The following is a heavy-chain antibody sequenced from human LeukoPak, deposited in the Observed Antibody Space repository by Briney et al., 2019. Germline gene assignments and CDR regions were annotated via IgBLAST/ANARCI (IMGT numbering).Heavy chain of an antibody. Sequence: SETLSLTCAVSGGSISSSSCYWGWVRQPPGEGLEWIGSMYYGGSTYYNPSLKSRVTISVDTSKNQFSLKLSSVTAADTAVYYCARHWGYFDNWGQGTLVTVSS. CDR1: GGSISSSSCY. D-gene: IGHD7-27*01. CDR3: ARHWGYFDN. V-gene: IGHV4-39*01. CDR2: MYYGGST. J-gene: IGHJ4*02.